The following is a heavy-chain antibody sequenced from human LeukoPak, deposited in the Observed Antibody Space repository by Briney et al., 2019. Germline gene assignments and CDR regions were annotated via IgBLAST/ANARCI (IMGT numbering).Heavy chain of an antibody. CDR1: GGSIRSGGYY. CDR2: IYYSGRT. V-gene: IGHV4-31*03. Sequence: SETLSLTCTVSGGSIRSGGYYWSWIRQHPGKGLEWIGYIYYSGRTYYNPSLKSRVTMSVDTSKNQFSLKLSSVTAADTAVYYCATMTTVTTGAENDYWGQGTLVTVSS. CDR3: ATMTTVTTGAENDY. D-gene: IGHD4-17*01. J-gene: IGHJ4*02.